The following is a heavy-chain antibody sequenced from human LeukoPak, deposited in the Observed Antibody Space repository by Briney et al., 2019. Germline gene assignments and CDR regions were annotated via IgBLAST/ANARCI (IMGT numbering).Heavy chain of an antibody. V-gene: IGHV1-18*01. CDR3: ARVPPSAHQLLSSDF. Sequence: GASVKVSCMPSGYTFTNYGITWVRQAPRQGPEGVGWISANNGETRFAQNLQGRVTMTPETSTRPAYMELRSLTSDDTAVYYCARVPPSAHQLLSSDFWGQGTRVSVSS. CDR1: GYTFTNYG. J-gene: IGHJ4*02. D-gene: IGHD2-2*01. CDR2: ISANNGET.